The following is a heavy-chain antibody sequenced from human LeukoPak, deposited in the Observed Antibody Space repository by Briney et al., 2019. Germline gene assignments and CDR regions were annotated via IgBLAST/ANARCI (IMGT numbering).Heavy chain of an antibody. V-gene: IGHV1-69*06. CDR3: AKKIHPYGSEGAFDI. CDR1: GGTFSSYA. J-gene: IGHJ3*02. Sequence: ASVKVSCKASGGTFSSYAISWVRQAPGQGLEWMGGIIPIFGTADYAQKFQGRVTITADKSTSTAYKELSSLRSEDTAVYYCAKKIHPYGSEGAFDIWGQGTMVTVSS. D-gene: IGHD3-10*01. CDR2: IIPIFGTA.